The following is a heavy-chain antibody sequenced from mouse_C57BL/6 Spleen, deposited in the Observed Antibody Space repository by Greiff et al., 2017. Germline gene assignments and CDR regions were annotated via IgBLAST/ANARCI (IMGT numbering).Heavy chain of an antibody. CDR1: GYTFTDYN. V-gene: IGHV1-22*01. D-gene: IGHD1-1*01. CDR3: AREYYYGSSYYLDY. CDR2: INPNNGGT. Sequence: VQLQQSGPELVKPGASVKMSCKASGYTFTDYNMHWVKQSHGKSLEWIGYINPNNGGTSYNQKFKGTATFTVNNSSSTAYMEVRILTSEDSAVYYCAREYYYGSSYYLDYWGQGTTLTVSS. J-gene: IGHJ2*01.